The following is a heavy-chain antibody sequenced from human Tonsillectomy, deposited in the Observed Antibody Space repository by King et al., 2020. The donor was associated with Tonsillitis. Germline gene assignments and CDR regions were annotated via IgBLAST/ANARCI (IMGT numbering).Heavy chain of an antibody. J-gene: IGHJ4*02. CDR2: IRTKANNYAT. CDR3: STQNDD. CDR1: GYTFSGSV. V-gene: IGHV3-73*02. Sequence: VQVVESGGGLVQPGGSLKLSCAVSGYTFSGSVMHWVRQASGKGLEWVGRIRTKANNYATAYAASVNGRFTISRDDSKKTAYLQMNSLKTEDTAVYYCSTQNDDWGQGTLVIVSS.